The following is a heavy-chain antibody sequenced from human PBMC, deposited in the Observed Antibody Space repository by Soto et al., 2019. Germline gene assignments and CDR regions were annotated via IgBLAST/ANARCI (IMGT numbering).Heavy chain of an antibody. D-gene: IGHD1-26*01. CDR3: AREERELLLRNWYFDL. CDR2: IIPIFGTA. CDR1: GGTFSSYA. Sequence: QVQLVQSGAEVKKPGSSVKVSCKASGGTFSSYAISWVRQAPGQGLEWMGGIIPIFGTANHAQKFQGRVTITADESTSTAYMELSSLRSEDTAVYYCAREERELLLRNWYFDLWGRGTLVTVSS. V-gene: IGHV1-69*01. J-gene: IGHJ2*01.